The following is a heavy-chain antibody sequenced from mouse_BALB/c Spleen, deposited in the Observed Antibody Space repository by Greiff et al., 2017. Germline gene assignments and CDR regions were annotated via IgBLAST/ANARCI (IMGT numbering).Heavy chain of an antibody. Sequence: VPLQQSGPELVKPGASVKMSCKASGYTFPSYYIHWVKPRPGQGLEWIGWIYPGDGSTKYNEKFKGKTTLTADKSSSTAYMLLSSLTSEDSAIYFCARDYAMDYWGQGTSVTVSS. CDR3: ARDYAMDY. CDR1: GYTFPSYY. V-gene: IGHV1S56*01. CDR2: IYPGDGST. J-gene: IGHJ4*01.